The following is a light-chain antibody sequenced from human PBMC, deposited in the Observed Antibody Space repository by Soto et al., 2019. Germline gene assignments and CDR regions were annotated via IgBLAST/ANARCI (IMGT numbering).Light chain of an antibody. CDR3: LQDINYPWT. J-gene: IGKJ1*01. CDR2: AAS. Sequence: DIQMTQSPSSLSASVEDRVTITCRASQSISSYLNWYQQKPGKAPKLLIYAASSLQSGVPSRFSGSGSGTDFTLTISSLQPEDSATYYCLQDINYPWTFGQGTKVDNK. CDR1: QSISSY. V-gene: IGKV1-39*01.